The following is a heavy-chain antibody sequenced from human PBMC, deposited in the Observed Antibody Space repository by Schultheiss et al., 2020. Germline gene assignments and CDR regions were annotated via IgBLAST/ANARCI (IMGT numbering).Heavy chain of an antibody. Sequence: ESLKISCAASGFTFSDYYMSWIRQAPGKGLEWIGEIYHSGSTNYNPSLKSRVTISVDKSKNQFSLKLSSVTAADTAVYYCASDPSVAGTGFDYWGQGTLVTVSS. J-gene: IGHJ4*02. D-gene: IGHD6-19*01. V-gene: IGHV4-34*01. CDR3: ASDPSVAGTGFDY. CDR2: IYHSGST. CDR1: GFTFSDYY.